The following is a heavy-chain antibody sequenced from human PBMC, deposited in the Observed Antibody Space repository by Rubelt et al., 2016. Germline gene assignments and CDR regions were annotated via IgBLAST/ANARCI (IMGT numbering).Heavy chain of an antibody. CDR3: ARNYYDGSGFTFDP. V-gene: IGHV4-34*01. J-gene: IGHJ5*02. CDR2: INHSGST. Sequence: GLEWIGEINHSGSTNYNPSLKSRLTVSVDPSKNQVSLRLSSVTAADTAVSDCARNYYDGSGFTFDPWGQGTLVTVSS. D-gene: IGHD3-22*01.